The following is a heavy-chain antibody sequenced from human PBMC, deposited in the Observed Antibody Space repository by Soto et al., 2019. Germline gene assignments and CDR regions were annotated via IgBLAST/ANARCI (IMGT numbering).Heavy chain of an antibody. D-gene: IGHD3-16*01. CDR2: ISYSGTT. Sequence: SETLSLTCTVSGGSISRGGYYWGWIRQHPGKGLELIGYISYSGTTNYIPSLRSRVTMSVDTSKNQFSLTLTSVTAADTAVYFCARRYYYTVWGSYFDYWGQGSLVTVSS. J-gene: IGHJ4*02. V-gene: IGHV4-31*03. CDR3: ARRYYYTVWGSYFDY. CDR1: GGSISRGGYY.